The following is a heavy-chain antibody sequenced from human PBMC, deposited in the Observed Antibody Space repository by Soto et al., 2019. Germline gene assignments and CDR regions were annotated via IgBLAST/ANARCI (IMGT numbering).Heavy chain of an antibody. CDR1: GFTFSSYA. Sequence: QVQLVESGGGVVQPGRSLRLSCAASGFTFSSYAMHWVRQAPGKGLEWVAVISYDGSNKYYADSVKGRFTISRDNSKNTLYLQMNSLRAEDTAVYYCASYLGDLPVFDYRGQGTLVTVSS. J-gene: IGHJ4*02. CDR3: ASYLGDLPVFDY. V-gene: IGHV3-30-3*01. D-gene: IGHD2-21*01. CDR2: ISYDGSNK.